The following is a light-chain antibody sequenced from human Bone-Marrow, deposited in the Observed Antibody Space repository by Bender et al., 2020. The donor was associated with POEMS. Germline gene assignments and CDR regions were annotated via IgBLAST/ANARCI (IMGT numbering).Light chain of an antibody. CDR2: KTF. V-gene: IGLV1-47*01. J-gene: IGLJ3*02. CDR1: SSNIGNNS. Sequence: QSVLTQPPSVSGTPGQRVIISCSGSSSNIGNNSVCWYQQLPGTAPKLHMYKTFDRPSGIPERFSGSNSGNTATLTISRAEAGDEGDYFCQVWDTTSDHWVFGGGTKLTVL. CDR3: QVWDTTSDHWV.